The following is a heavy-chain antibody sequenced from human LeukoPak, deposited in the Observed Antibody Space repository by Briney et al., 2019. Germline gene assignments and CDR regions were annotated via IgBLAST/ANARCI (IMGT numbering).Heavy chain of an antibody. V-gene: IGHV1-8*01. Sequence: GASVKVSCKASGYTFTSYDINWARQATGQGLEWMGWMNPNSGNTGYAQKFQGRVTMTRNTSISTAYMELSSLRSEDTAVYYCARGIAAAFKPGNWFDPWGQGTLVTVSS. J-gene: IGHJ5*02. D-gene: IGHD6-13*01. CDR3: ARGIAAAFKPGNWFDP. CDR2: MNPNSGNT. CDR1: GYTFTSYD.